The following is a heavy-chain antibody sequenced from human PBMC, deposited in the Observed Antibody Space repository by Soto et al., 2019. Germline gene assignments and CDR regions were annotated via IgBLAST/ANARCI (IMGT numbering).Heavy chain of an antibody. Sequence: QVQLVQSGAEVKKPGASVKVSCKASGYTFTSYAMHWVRQAPGQRLEWMGWINAGNGNTKYSQKFQGRVTITRDTAASTAYMELSSLRSEDTAVYYCASQRSSSGWYDYWGQGTLVTVSS. J-gene: IGHJ4*02. V-gene: IGHV1-3*01. CDR1: GYTFTSYA. CDR2: INAGNGNT. CDR3: ASQRSSSGWYDY. D-gene: IGHD6-19*01.